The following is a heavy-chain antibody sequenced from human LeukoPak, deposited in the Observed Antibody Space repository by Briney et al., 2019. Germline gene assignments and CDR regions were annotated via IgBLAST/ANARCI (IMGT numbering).Heavy chain of an antibody. CDR3: AKDWKFYYVSGSFFPDN. CDR1: GFAFRSYA. CDR2: ISHDGSKK. J-gene: IGHJ4*02. V-gene: IGHV3-30-3*01. D-gene: IGHD3-10*01. Sequence: PGRALRLSCAACGFAFRSYAVHWVRQAPGKGLECVAVISHDGSKKYYADFVKGRFTISRDNSKNTLYLHMNSLIPEDTAVYFCAKDWKFYYVSGSFFPDNWGQGTLVTVSS.